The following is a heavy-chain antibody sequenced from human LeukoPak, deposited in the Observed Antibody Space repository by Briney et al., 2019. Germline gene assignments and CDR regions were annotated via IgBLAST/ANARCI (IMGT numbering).Heavy chain of an antibody. Sequence: GGSLRLSCATSGFTFSSCAMSWVRQAPGEGLEWVSVISGSGGSTYYADSVKGRFTISRDNSKNTLYLQMNSLRAEDTAVYYCAKARGRDGYKDELDYWGQGTLVTVSS. CDR1: GFTFSSCA. CDR3: AKARGRDGYKDELDY. D-gene: IGHD5-24*01. CDR2: ISGSGGST. J-gene: IGHJ4*02. V-gene: IGHV3-23*01.